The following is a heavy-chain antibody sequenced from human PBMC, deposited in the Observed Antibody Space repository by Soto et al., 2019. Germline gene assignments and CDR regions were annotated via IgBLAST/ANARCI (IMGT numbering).Heavy chain of an antibody. V-gene: IGHV4-30-2*01. D-gene: IGHD2-15*01. CDR1: GGSISSGSYP. CDR2: IYHTGST. CDR3: ARARYCSGGSCYSDY. Sequence: QLQLQESGSGLVKPSQTLSLTCAVSGGSISSGSYPWSWIRQPPGKGLEWIGYIYHTGSTYYNPSLKSRVTISVDTSKNQFSLKPSSVTAADTAVYYCARARYCSGGSCYSDYWGQGTLVTVSS. J-gene: IGHJ4*02.